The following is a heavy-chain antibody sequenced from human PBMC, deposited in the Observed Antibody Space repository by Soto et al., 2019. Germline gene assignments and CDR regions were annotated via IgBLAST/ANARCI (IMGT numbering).Heavy chain of an antibody. CDR2: ISGSGGST. V-gene: IGHV3-23*01. D-gene: IGHD6-13*01. Sequence: GGSLRLSCAASGFTFSSYAMSWVRQAPGKGLEWVSAISGSGGSTYYADSVEGRFTTSRDNSKNTLYLQMNSLRAEDTAVYYCAKDERAGSNWYVAYGYYSGMDVWGQGTTVTVSS. CDR3: AKDERAGSNWYVAYGYYSGMDV. J-gene: IGHJ6*02. CDR1: GFTFSSYA.